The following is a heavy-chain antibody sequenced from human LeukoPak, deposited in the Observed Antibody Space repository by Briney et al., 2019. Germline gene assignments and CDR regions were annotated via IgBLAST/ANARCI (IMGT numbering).Heavy chain of an antibody. CDR1: GFTFSSYS. J-gene: IGHJ4*02. V-gene: IGHV3-21*01. Sequence: GGSLRLSCAASGFTFSSYSMNWVRQAPGKGLEWVSSISSSSSCIYYADSVKGRFTISRDNAKNSLYLQMNSLRAEDTAVYYCARDKQYYDSSGYFDYWGQGTLVTVSS. CDR3: ARDKQYYDSSGYFDY. CDR2: ISSSSSCI. D-gene: IGHD3-22*01.